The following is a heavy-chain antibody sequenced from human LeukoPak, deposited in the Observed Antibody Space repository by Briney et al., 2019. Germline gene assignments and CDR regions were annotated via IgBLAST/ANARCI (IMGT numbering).Heavy chain of an antibody. CDR1: GGSISSSSYY. J-gene: IGHJ3*02. Sequence: PSETLSLTCTVSGGSISSSSYYWGWIRQPPGKGLEWIGSIYYSGSTYYNPSLKSRVTISVDTSKNQFSLKLSSVTAADTAVYYCATRKGGRLDAFDIWGQGTMVTVSS. D-gene: IGHD6-25*01. V-gene: IGHV4-39*07. CDR2: IYYSGST. CDR3: ATRKGGRLDAFDI.